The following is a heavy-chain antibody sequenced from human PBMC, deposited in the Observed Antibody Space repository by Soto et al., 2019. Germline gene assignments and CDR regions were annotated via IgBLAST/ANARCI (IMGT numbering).Heavy chain of an antibody. D-gene: IGHD3-22*01. Sequence: SVKVSCKASGGTFSSYAISWVRQAPGQGLEWMGGIIPIFGTANYAQKFQGRVTITADESTSTAYMELSSLRSEDTAVYYCARDLLDSSGSGAFDTWGQGTMVTVSS. CDR3: ARDLLDSSGSGAFDT. CDR2: IIPIFGTA. J-gene: IGHJ3*02. CDR1: GGTFSSYA. V-gene: IGHV1-69*13.